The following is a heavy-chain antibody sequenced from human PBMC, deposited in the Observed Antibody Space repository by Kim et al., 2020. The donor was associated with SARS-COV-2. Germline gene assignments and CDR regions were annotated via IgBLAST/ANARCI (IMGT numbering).Heavy chain of an antibody. Sequence: GSLRLSCAASGFTFSSYAMSWVRQAPGKGLEWVSAISGSGGSTYYADSVKGRFTISRDNSKNTLYLQMNSLRAEDTAVYYCAKTPAYTYYYDSSSYYFDYWGQGTLVTVSS. CDR3: AKTPAYTYYYDSSSYYFDY. CDR2: ISGSGGST. D-gene: IGHD3-22*01. V-gene: IGHV3-23*01. J-gene: IGHJ4*02. CDR1: GFTFSSYA.